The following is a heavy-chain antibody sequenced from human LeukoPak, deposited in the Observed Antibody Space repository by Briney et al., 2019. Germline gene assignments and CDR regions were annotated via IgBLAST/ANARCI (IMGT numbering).Heavy chain of an antibody. D-gene: IGHD3-22*01. CDR3: ARVGAYYYDSSGYSYYFDY. V-gene: IGHV1-69*06. CDR1: GGTFSSYA. CDR2: IIPIFGTA. Sequence: SVKVSCKASGGTFSSYAISWVRQAPGQGLEWMGGIIPIFGTANYAQKFQGRVTITADKSTSTAYMELSSLRSEDTAVYYCARVGAYYYDSSGYSYYFDYWGQGTLVTVSS. J-gene: IGHJ4*02.